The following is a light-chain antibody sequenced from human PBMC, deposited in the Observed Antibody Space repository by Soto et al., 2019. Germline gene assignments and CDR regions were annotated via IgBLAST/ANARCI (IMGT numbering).Light chain of an antibody. V-gene: IGLV2-11*01. CDR2: DVN. CDR3: CSHAGRNTYV. Sequence: QSVLTQPRSVSGSPGQSVTISCTGTSSDVGGYNYVSWYQQHPGKAPKLMIYDVNKRPSGVPDRFSGSKSGNTASLTISGLQAEDEADYYCCSHAGRNTYVFGTGTKLTVL. J-gene: IGLJ1*01. CDR1: SSDVGGYNY.